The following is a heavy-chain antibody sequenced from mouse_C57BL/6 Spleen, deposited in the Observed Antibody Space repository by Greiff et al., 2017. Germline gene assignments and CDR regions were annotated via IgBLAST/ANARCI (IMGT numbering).Heavy chain of an antibody. J-gene: IGHJ3*01. V-gene: IGHV1-9*01. CDR1: GYTFTGYW. D-gene: IGHD1-1*02. CDR3: AKRGGDYACGGYAD. Sequence: VKLVESGAELMKPGASVKLSCKATGYTFTGYWIEWVKQRPGHGLEWNGVILPGSGSTNYNEKFKGKATFPADTSSTTAYMQLSSLTHEDSAIKYCAKRGGDYACGGYADWGQGTLVTVSA. CDR2: ILPGSGST.